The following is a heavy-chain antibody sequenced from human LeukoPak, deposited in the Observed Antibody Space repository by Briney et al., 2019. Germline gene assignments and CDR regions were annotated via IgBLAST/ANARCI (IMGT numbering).Heavy chain of an antibody. CDR1: GASISSYY. Sequence: SETLSLTCTVSGASISSYYWSWIRQPPGKGLEWIGYIYYSGSTNYNPSLKSRVTISVDTSKNQFSLKLSSVTAADTAVYYCARYVRGYSYGYLDYWGQGTLVTVSS. J-gene: IGHJ4*02. D-gene: IGHD5-18*01. CDR3: ARYVRGYSYGYLDY. CDR2: IYYSGST. V-gene: IGHV4-59*01.